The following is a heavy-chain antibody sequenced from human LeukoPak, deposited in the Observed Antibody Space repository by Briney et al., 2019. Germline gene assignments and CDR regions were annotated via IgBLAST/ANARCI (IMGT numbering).Heavy chain of an antibody. J-gene: IGHJ4*02. V-gene: IGHV4-39*07. D-gene: IGHD6-6*01. CDR1: AGSVNSGSYY. Sequence: SETLSLTCTVPAGSVNSGSYYWGWIRQPPGKGLEWIGSIYYSGTTYYNPSLRSRVTISLDTSKNQFSLKVSSVIAADTAVYYCARDSLAVRHFDYWGQGFLVTVSS. CDR2: IYYSGTT. CDR3: ARDSLAVRHFDY.